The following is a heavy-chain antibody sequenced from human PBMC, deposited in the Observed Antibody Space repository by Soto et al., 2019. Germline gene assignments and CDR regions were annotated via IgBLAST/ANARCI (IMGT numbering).Heavy chain of an antibody. CDR2: ISAYNGNT. D-gene: IGHD6-6*01. V-gene: IGHV1-18*04. CDR1: GYTFTSYG. J-gene: IGHJ6*04. CDR3: ARDLPALVPPCYYYYGMYV. Sequence: ASVKVSCKASGYTFTSYGISWVRQAPGQGLEWMGWISAYNGNTNYAQKLQGRVTMTTDTSTSTAYMELRSLRSDDTAVYYCARDLPALVPPCYYYYGMYVWGKGSTVTVSS.